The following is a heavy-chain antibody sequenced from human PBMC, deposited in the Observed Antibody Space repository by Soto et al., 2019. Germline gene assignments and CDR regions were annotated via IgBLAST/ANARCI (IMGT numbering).Heavy chain of an antibody. D-gene: IGHD1-26*01. Sequence: PGGSLRLSCAASGFIFSDYYMNWVRQAPGKGLEWVALIWHDGSNKGYADSVKGRFTISRDNSKNTLNLQMNSLRVEDTAVYYCTRAAIKGELLDYWGQGTLVTVSS. CDR3: TRAAIKGELLDY. CDR2: IWHDGSNK. V-gene: IGHV3-33*08. J-gene: IGHJ4*02. CDR1: GFIFSDYY.